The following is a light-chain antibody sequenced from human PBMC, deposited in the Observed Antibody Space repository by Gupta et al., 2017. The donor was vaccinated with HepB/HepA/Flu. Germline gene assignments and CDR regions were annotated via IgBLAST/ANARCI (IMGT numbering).Light chain of an antibody. CDR3: AASDDRLNGLV. V-gene: IGLV1-36*01. J-gene: IGLJ2*01. CDR1: SSNIGNNA. Sequence: QSVLTQPPSVSEAPGQRVTISCSGRSSNIGNNAVNWYQQLPGKAPKLLIYCDDLLPSGVSDRFSGSKSGTSASLAISGLQAEDEADYYCAASDDRLNGLVFGGGTKLTVL. CDR2: CDD.